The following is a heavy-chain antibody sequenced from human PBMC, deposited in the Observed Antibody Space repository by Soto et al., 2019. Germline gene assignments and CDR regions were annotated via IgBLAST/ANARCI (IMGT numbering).Heavy chain of an antibody. CDR2: IYSSGSN. J-gene: IGHJ3*02. V-gene: IGHV4-4*07. Sequence: PSETLSLTCTVSGGSVSGYYWTCIRQPSGKGLEWIVRIYSSGSNNYNPSLKSRVTMSVDTSKNQFSLKLSSVTAADTAVYYCARDRPSGIVGPDAFDIWGKGTMVTVSS. CDR1: GGSVSGYY. D-gene: IGHD1-26*01. CDR3: ARDRPSGIVGPDAFDI.